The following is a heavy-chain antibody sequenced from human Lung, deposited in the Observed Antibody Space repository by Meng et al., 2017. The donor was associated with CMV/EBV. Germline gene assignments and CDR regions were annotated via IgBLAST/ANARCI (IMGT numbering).Heavy chain of an antibody. CDR3: ARDSPLFVPAAHWYVDL. D-gene: IGHD2-2*01. Sequence: SCAASGFTFSSYEMNWVRQAPGKGLEWVSYISSSGSTIYYADSVKGRFTISRDNAKNSLYLQMNSLRAEDTAVYYCARDSPLFVPAAHWYVDLWXRGTLVTVSS. CDR2: ISSSGSTI. V-gene: IGHV3-48*03. CDR1: GFTFSSYE. J-gene: IGHJ2*01.